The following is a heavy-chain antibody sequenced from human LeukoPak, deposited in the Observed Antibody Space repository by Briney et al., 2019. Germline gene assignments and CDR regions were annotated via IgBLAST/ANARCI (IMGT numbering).Heavy chain of an antibody. CDR2: ISFSNKYI. J-gene: IGHJ4*02. V-gene: IGHV3-21*01. Sequence: GGSLRLSCAASGFTFSSYAMSWVRQAPGKGLEWVSSISFSNKYIYYGDSVKGRFTISRDNAKNSVYLQMNSLRVEDTAVYYYARDGVLFGESVYYFDYWGQGALVTVSS. CDR1: GFTFSSYA. D-gene: IGHD3-10*02. CDR3: ARDGVLFGESVYYFDY.